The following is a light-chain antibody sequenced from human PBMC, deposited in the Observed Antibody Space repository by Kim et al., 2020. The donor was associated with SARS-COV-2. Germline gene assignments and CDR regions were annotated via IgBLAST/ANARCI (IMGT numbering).Light chain of an antibody. CDR1: KLGDKY. V-gene: IGLV3-1*01. CDR2: QDS. Sequence: VTPGQTASITCSGEKLGDKYACWYQQKPGQSPVLVIYQDSKRPSGIPERFSGSNSGNTATLTISGTQAMDEADYYCQAWDSSTDYVFGTGTKVTVL. J-gene: IGLJ1*01. CDR3: QAWDSSTDYV.